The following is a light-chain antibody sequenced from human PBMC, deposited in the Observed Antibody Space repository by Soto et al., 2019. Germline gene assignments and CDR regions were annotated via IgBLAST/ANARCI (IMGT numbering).Light chain of an antibody. Sequence: IRLTQSPSSLSASVGDRVTITCRASQGISSYLAWYQQKPGKAPKLLIYAASTLQSGVPSRFSGSGSGTDFTLTLSRLQPEDFATYSCQQLNSYPLTFGGGTKVEIK. V-gene: IGKV1-9*01. J-gene: IGKJ4*01. CDR2: AAS. CDR1: QGISSY. CDR3: QQLNSYPLT.